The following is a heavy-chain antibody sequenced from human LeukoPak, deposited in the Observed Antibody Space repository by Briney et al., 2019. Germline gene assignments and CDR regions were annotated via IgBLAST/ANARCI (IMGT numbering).Heavy chain of an antibody. V-gene: IGHV4-39*01. Sequence: PSETLSLTCTVSGGSISSSSYSWGWIRQPPGKGLEWIGNIYYSGSTYYNPSLKSRVTISIDTSKNQFSLKLSSVTAADTAVYYCARSGTRMRASDFWGQGTMVTVSS. CDR3: ARSGTRMRASDF. CDR1: GGSISSSSYS. D-gene: IGHD1-14*01. CDR2: IYYSGST. J-gene: IGHJ3*01.